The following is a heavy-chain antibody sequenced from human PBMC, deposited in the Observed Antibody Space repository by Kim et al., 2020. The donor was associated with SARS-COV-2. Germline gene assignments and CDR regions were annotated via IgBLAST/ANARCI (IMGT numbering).Heavy chain of an antibody. CDR3: ARGAGMLRGVGSTYHYEYMDV. CDR1: GGSFSESS. CDR2: VNHRGST. Sequence: SETLSLTCAVSGGSFSESSWSWIRQPPGKGLEWIGDVNHRGSTNYNPSLKSRVTLSVVKSKNQVSVKVTSVTAADTAVYYCARGAGMLRGVGSTYHYEYMDVWGKGTTVTVSS. V-gene: IGHV4-34*01. D-gene: IGHD3-10*01. J-gene: IGHJ6*03.